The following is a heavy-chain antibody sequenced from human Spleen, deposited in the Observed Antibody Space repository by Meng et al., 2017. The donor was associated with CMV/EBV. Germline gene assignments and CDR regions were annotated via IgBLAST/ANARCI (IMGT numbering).Heavy chain of an antibody. CDR3: ARDWLLLHYFDY. D-gene: IGHD3-9*01. V-gene: IGHV4-39*07. CDR2: VYYSGST. CDR1: GGSIRCSRYY. J-gene: IGHJ4*02. Sequence: QDSVQGSVNFSENLPLPCPVSGGSIRCSRYYWGWIRQPPGKGLEWIGSVYYSGSTFYNPSLKSRVTISVDTSKNQFSLKLISVTAADTAVYYCARDWLLLHYFDYWGQGTLVTVSS.